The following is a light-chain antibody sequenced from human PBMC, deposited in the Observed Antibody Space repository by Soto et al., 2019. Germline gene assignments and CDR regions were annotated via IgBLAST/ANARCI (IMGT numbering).Light chain of an antibody. J-gene: IGKJ1*01. CDR1: QSVSSSY. Sequence: EIVLTQSPGTLSLSPGERATLSCRASQSVSSSYLAWYQQKPGQAPRLLIYGASSRATGIPDRFSGSGSGTDFTLTISRLEPEDFAVYYWQQYGSSPRTFGQGTKVDSK. CDR2: GAS. CDR3: QQYGSSPRT. V-gene: IGKV3-20*01.